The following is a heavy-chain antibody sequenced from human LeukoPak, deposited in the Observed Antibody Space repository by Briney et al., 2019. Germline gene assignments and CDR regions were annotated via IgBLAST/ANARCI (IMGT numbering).Heavy chain of an antibody. CDR3: ARQRPGIAAAGTNFDY. Sequence: SETLSLTCAVYGGSFSGYYWSWIRQPPGKGLEWIGYIYYSGSTNYNPSLKSRVTISVDTSKNQFSLKLSSVTAADTAVYYCARQRPGIAAAGTNFDYWGQGTLVTVSS. D-gene: IGHD6-13*01. J-gene: IGHJ4*02. V-gene: IGHV4-59*08. CDR1: GGSFSGYY. CDR2: IYYSGST.